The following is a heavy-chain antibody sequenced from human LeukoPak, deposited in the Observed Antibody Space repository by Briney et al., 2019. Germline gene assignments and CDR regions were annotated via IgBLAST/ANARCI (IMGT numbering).Heavy chain of an antibody. CDR3: ARVSGQAFDY. CDR1: GGSIGSYY. V-gene: IGHV4-59*01. J-gene: IGHJ4*02. D-gene: IGHD3-10*01. CDR2: IYYSGST. Sequence: SGTLSLTCTVSGGSIGSYYWSWIRQPPGKGLEWIGYIYYSGSTNYNPSLKSRVTISVDTSKNQFSLKLSSVTAADTAVYYCARVSGQAFDYWGQGTLVTVSS.